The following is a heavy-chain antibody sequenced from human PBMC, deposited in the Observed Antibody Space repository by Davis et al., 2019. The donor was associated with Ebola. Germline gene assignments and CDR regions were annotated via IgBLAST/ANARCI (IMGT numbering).Heavy chain of an antibody. CDR2: ISSSSSYI. CDR3: ARDLPQYQLLFGWFDP. D-gene: IGHD2-2*01. CDR1: GFTFSSYS. V-gene: IGHV3-21*04. J-gene: IGHJ5*02. Sequence: GESLKISCAASGFTFSSYSMNWVRQAPGKGLEWVSSISSSSSYIYYADSVKGRFTISRDNAKNLLYLQMNSLRAEDTAVYYCARDLPQYQLLFGWFDPWGQGTLVTVSS.